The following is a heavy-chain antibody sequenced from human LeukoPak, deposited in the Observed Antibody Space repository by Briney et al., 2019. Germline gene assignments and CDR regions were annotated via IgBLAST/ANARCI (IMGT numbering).Heavy chain of an antibody. D-gene: IGHD4-17*01. CDR2: ISGSGGST. J-gene: IGHJ5*02. CDR1: GLTFSSYA. CDR3: AKDRGYGDYGLSWFDP. V-gene: IGHV3-23*01. Sequence: GGSLRLSCAASGLTFSSYAMSWVRQAPGKGLEWVSAISGSGGSTYYADSVKGRFTISRDNSKSTLYLQMNSLRAEDTAVYYCAKDRGYGDYGLSWFDPWGRGTLVTVSS.